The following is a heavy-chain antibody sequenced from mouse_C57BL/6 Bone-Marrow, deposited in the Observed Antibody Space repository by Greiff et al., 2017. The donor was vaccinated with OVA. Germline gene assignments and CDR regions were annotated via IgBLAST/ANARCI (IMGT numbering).Heavy chain of an antibody. V-gene: IGHV1-18*01. J-gene: IGHJ2*01. CDR2: INPNNGGT. D-gene: IGHD1-1*01. CDR1: GYTFSDYN. CDR3: YGSSYFDY. Sequence: VQLQQSGPELVKPGASVKIPCKASGYTFSDYNMDWVKQSHGKSLEWIGDINPNNGGTNYNEKFKSKATLTVDKSSSTAYMQLSSLTSEDSAVYYCYGSSYFDYWGQGTTLTVSS.